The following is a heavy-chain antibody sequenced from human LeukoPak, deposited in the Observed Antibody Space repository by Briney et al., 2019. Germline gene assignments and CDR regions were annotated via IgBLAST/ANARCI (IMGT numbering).Heavy chain of an antibody. Sequence: ASVKVSCKASGYTFTSYYMHWVRQAPGQGLEWMGWITPNSGGTNYAQKFQGRVTMTRDTSISTAYMELSRLRSDDTAVYYCARDCGIDCYSFDYWGQGTLVTVSS. CDR1: GYTFTSYY. J-gene: IGHJ4*02. CDR2: ITPNSGGT. D-gene: IGHD2-21*02. V-gene: IGHV1-2*02. CDR3: ARDCGIDCYSFDY.